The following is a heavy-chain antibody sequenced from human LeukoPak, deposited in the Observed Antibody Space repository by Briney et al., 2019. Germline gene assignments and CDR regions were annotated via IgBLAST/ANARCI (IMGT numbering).Heavy chain of an antibody. J-gene: IGHJ6*02. D-gene: IGHD2-8*02. V-gene: IGHV1-69*13. CDR2: IIPIFGTA. Sequence: GASVKVSCKASGGTFSSYAISWVRQAPGQGLEWMGGIIPIFGTANYAQKFQGRVTITADESTNTAYMELSSLRSEDTAVYYCARARTDPLGYYGMDVWGQGTTVTVSS. CDR3: ARARTDPLGYYGMDV. CDR1: GGTFSSYA.